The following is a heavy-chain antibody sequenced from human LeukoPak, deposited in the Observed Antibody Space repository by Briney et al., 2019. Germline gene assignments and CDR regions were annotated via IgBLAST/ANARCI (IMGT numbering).Heavy chain of an antibody. V-gene: IGHV3-23*01. Sequence: GGSLRLSCAASGFTFSSYAMSWVRQAPGKGLEWVSAISGSGGSTYYADSVKGRFTISRDNSKNTLYLQMNSLRAEDTAVYYCARVVEGYCTNGVYYKVFDYFDYWGQGTLVTVSS. CDR3: ARVVEGYCTNGVYYKVFDYFDY. J-gene: IGHJ4*02. D-gene: IGHD2-8*01. CDR1: GFTFSSYA. CDR2: ISGSGGST.